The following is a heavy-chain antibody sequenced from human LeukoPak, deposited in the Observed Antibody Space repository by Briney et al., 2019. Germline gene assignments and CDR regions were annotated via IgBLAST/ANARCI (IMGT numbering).Heavy chain of an antibody. CDR2: ISGSGGST. CDR1: GFTFSSYT. V-gene: IGHV3-23*01. CDR3: AKDPRGIAVLSSDY. D-gene: IGHD6-19*01. J-gene: IGHJ4*02. Sequence: PGGSLRLSCAASGFTFSSYTMSWVRQAPGKGLEWVSGISGSGGSTYYADSVKGRFTISRDNSKNTLYLQMNSLRAEDTAVYYCAKDPRGIAVLSSDYWGQGTLVTFSS.